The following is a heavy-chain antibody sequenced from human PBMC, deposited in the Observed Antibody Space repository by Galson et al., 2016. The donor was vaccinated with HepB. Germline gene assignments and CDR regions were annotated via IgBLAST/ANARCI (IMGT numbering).Heavy chain of an antibody. Sequence: CAISGDSVSSNSAGWNWIRQSPSRGLEWLGRTFYRSNWQNDYAESVKSRITINPDTSKNQFSLQLSSVTPEDTAVYYCARSYLLGRGFGWWGQGTPVTVSS. J-gene: IGHJ4*02. CDR1: GDSVSSNSAG. CDR3: ARSYLLGRGFGW. CDR2: TFYRSNWQN. V-gene: IGHV6-1*01. D-gene: IGHD3-3*01.